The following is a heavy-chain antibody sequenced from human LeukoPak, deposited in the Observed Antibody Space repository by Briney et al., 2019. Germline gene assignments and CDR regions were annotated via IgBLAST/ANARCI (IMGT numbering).Heavy chain of an antibody. CDR2: IYYSGST. D-gene: IGHD3-3*01. J-gene: IGHJ4*02. Sequence: GSLRLSCAASGFTFSSYSMNWVRQPPGKGLEWIGYIYYSGSTNYNPSLKSRATISVDTSKNQFSLKLSSVTTADTAVYYCARVGLYYDFWSGYELWGQGTLVTVSS. CDR3: ARVGLYYDFWSGYEL. CDR1: GFTFSSYS. V-gene: IGHV4-59*01.